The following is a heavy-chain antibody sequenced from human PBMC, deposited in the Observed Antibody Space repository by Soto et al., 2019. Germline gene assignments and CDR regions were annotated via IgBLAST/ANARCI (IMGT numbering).Heavy chain of an antibody. CDR1: GGTFSSYA. CDR3: ARPTRYYYDSSGQSAWFDP. CDR2: IIPIFGTA. D-gene: IGHD3-22*01. J-gene: IGHJ5*02. Sequence: QVQLVQSGAEVKKPGSSVKVSCKASGGTFSSYAISWVRQAPGQGLEWMGGIIPIFGTANYAQKFQGRVTITADESTSNAYMELSSLRSEDTAVYYCARPTRYYYDSSGQSAWFDPWGHGTLVTVSS. V-gene: IGHV1-69*12.